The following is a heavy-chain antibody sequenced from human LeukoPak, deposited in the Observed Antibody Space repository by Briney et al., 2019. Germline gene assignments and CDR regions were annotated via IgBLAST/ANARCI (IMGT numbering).Heavy chain of an antibody. CDR2: ISTDGSNK. CDR1: GFAFSSYA. J-gene: IGHJ3*02. D-gene: IGHD2-15*01. CDR3: ARVQSGSDAFDI. Sequence: GGSLRLSCAASGFAFSSYAMHWVRQAPGKGLEWVAAISTDGSNKYYADSVKGRFTFSRDNSKNTLYLQMNSLRAEDTATYYCARVQSGSDAFDIWGQGTMVTVSS. V-gene: IGHV3-30-3*01.